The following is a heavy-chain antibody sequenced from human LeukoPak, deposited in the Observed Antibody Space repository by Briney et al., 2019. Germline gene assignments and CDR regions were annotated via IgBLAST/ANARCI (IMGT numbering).Heavy chain of an antibody. CDR1: GFTFSSYW. D-gene: IGHD4-17*01. CDR2: ISSSGSTI. J-gene: IGHJ1*01. CDR3: ARDLLGDYGPEYFQH. V-gene: IGHV3-48*04. Sequence: PGGSLRLSCAASGFTFSSYWMHWVRQAPGKGLEWVSYISSSGSTIYYADSVKGRFTISRDNAKNSLYLQMNSLRAEDTAVYYCARDLLGDYGPEYFQHWGQGTLVTVSS.